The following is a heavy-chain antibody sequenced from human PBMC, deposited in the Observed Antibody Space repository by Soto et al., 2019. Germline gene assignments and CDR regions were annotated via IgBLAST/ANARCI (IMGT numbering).Heavy chain of an antibody. CDR2: INHRGSS. CDR3: ARSDNRNSLYGVDV. Sequence: PSETLSLTCAVNGGSLSGYYWSWIRQSPGKGLEWIGEINHRGSSDSNPSLKSRVTISIDASKNHVTLELTSVTAADTAVYYCARSDNRNSLYGVDVWGQGTAVTVSS. J-gene: IGHJ6*02. CDR1: GGSLSGYY. D-gene: IGHD1-7*01. V-gene: IGHV4-34*01.